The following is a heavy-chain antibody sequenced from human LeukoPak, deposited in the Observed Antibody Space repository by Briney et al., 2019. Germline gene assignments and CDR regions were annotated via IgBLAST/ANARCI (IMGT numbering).Heavy chain of an antibody. D-gene: IGHD6-13*01. V-gene: IGHV3-53*01. CDR1: GFTVSSNY. CDR2: IYTGGSP. CDR3: ARGAATGPTLGLDY. J-gene: IGHJ4*02. Sequence: GGSLRLSCVASGFTVSSNYMTWVRQAPGKGLEWVSVIYTGGSPYYADSVKGRFTNSRDISKNTVYLQMNSLRAEDTAVYYCARGAATGPTLGLDYWGQGTLVTVSS.